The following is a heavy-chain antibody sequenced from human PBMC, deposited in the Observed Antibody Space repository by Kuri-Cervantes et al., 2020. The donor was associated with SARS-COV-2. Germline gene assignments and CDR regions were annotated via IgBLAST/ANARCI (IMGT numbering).Heavy chain of an antibody. V-gene: IGHV3-9*01. J-gene: IGHJ4*02. Sequence: GGSLRLSCAASGFTFDDYAMHWVRQAPGKGLEWVSGISWNSGSIGYADSVKGRFTISRDNAKNSLYLQMNSLRAEDTALYYCAKDMDTAMVMSFYFDYWGQGTLVTVSS. D-gene: IGHD5-18*01. CDR2: ISWNSGSI. CDR3: AKDMDTAMVMSFYFDY. CDR1: GFTFDDYA.